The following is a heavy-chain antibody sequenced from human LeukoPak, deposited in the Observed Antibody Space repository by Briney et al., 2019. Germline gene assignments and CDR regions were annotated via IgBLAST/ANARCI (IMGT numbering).Heavy chain of an antibody. CDR2: INHSGST. J-gene: IGHJ5*02. D-gene: IGHD2-15*01. CDR3: ARSEGGTIDIVVVVAARWFDP. Sequence: SETLSLTCAVYGGSFSGYYWSWIRQPPGKGLEWIGEINHSGSTNYNPSLKSRVTISVDTSKNQFSLKLSSVTAADTAVYYCARSEGGTIDIVVVVAARWFDPWGQGTLVTVSS. CDR1: GGSFSGYY. V-gene: IGHV4-34*01.